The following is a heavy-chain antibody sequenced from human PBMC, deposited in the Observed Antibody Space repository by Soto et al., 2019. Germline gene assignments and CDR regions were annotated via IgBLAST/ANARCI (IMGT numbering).Heavy chain of an antibody. CDR1: GGTFSSYA. CDR2: IIPIFGTA. V-gene: IGHV1-69*13. J-gene: IGHJ4*02. CDR3: ARVVHCSGGSCYPYYFDY. D-gene: IGHD2-15*01. Sequence: SVKVSCKASGGTFSSYAISWVRQAPGQGLEWMGGIIPIFGTANYAQKFQGRVTITADESTSTAYMELSSLRSEDTAVYYCARVVHCSGGSCYPYYFDYWGQGTLVTVSS.